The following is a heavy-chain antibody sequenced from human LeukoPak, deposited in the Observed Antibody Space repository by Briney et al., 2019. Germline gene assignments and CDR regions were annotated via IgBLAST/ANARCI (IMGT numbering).Heavy chain of an antibody. Sequence: GGSLRLSCAASGFTFSSYGMHWVRQAPGKGLEWVAVISYDGSNKYYADSVKGRFTISRDNSKNTLYLQMNSPRAEDTAVYYCAKDRNYYGSGSYYKYYYYGMDVWGQGTTVTVSS. CDR3: AKDRNYYGSGSYYKYYYYGMDV. CDR2: ISYDGSNK. J-gene: IGHJ6*02. CDR1: GFTFSSYG. V-gene: IGHV3-30*18. D-gene: IGHD3-10*01.